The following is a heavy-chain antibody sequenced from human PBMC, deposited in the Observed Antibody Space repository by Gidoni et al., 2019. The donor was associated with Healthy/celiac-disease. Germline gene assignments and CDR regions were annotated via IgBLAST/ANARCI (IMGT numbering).Heavy chain of an antibody. D-gene: IGHD3-3*01. J-gene: IGHJ6*03. CDR2: INHSGST. V-gene: IGHV4-34*01. Sequence: AVYGGSFRGYYWSWIRQPPGKGLEWIGEINHSGSTNYNPSLKSRVTISVDTSKNQFSLKLSSVTAADTAVYYCARGAVPYYDFWSGYPQTPACYMDVWGKGTTVTVSS. CDR3: ARGAVPYYDFWSGYPQTPACYMDV. CDR1: GGSFRGYY.